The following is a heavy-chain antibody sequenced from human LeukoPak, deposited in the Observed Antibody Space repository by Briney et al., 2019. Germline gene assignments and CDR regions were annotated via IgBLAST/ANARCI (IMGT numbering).Heavy chain of an antibody. J-gene: IGHJ4*02. CDR3: AKIHYYYGSGSYSNFDY. CDR2: ISGSGGST. CDR1: GFTFSSYG. Sequence: LAGGSLRLSCAASGFTFSSYGMSWVRQAPGKGLEWVSAISGSGGSTYYADSMKGRFTISRDNSKNTLYLQMNSLRAEDTAVYYCAKIHYYYGSGSYSNFDYWGQGTLVTVSS. D-gene: IGHD3-10*01. V-gene: IGHV3-23*01.